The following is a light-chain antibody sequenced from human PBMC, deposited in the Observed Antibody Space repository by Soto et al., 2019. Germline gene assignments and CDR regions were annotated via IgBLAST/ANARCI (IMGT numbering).Light chain of an antibody. Sequence: EVVLTQSPGTLSLSPGDRATLSCRASQSVRSNYLAWYQQKAGQPPRLLIFGASSRATGIPDRFSGSGSGTDFSLTISRLEPEDFAVYYCQQYGDSPKSFGPGTKVDIK. CDR2: GAS. CDR3: QQYGDSPKS. J-gene: IGKJ3*01. V-gene: IGKV3-20*01. CDR1: QSVRSNY.